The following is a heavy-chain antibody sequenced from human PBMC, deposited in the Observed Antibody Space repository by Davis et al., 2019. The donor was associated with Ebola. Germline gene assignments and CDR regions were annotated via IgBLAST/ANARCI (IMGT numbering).Heavy chain of an antibody. CDR1: GFPFRSYW. CDR2: ITHTGST. CDR3: ASFTFGRGGY. J-gene: IGHJ4*02. D-gene: IGHD3-16*01. Sequence: GSLRLSCAASGFPFRSYWLSWVRQAPGKGLEWVGEITHTGSTSYNPSLKSRVSISVDTSKNQFSLKLTSVTGADTAVYYCASFTFGRGGYWGQGTLVNVSS. V-gene: IGHV4-34*01.